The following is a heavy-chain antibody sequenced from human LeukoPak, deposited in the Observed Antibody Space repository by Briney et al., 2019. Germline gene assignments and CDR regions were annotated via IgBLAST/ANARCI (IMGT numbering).Heavy chain of an antibody. CDR2: VYYSGST. CDR1: GGSISSSLFY. CDR3: ARVTGTTPFDY. J-gene: IGHJ4*02. V-gene: IGHV4-39*07. D-gene: IGHD1-1*01. Sequence: PSETLSLTCTVSGGSISSSLFYWAWIRQPPGKGLEWIGIVYYSGSTYCNPSLKSRVTISVDTSKNQFSLRLTSVTAADTAVYFCARVTGTTPFDYWGQGTLVSVSS.